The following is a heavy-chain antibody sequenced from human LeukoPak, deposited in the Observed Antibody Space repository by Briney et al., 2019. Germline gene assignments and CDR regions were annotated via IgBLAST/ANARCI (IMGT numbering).Heavy chain of an antibody. Sequence: GGSLRLSCAASGFTFSGSAMHWVRQASGKGLEWIGRIRSKANSYATAYAASVKGRFTISRDDSKNTAYLQMNSLRAEDTAVYYCAKDAIYSGSYFRMNYYYMDVWGKGTTVTVSS. V-gene: IGHV3-73*01. CDR1: GFTFSGSA. D-gene: IGHD1-26*01. J-gene: IGHJ6*03. CDR2: IRSKANSYAT. CDR3: AKDAIYSGSYFRMNYYYMDV.